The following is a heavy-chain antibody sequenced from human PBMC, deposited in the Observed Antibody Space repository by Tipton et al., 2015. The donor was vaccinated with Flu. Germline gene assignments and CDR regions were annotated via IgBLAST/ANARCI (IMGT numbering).Heavy chain of an antibody. CDR1: GYTFTGYY. CDR3: ARTYYDILTGYYNYYYYYGMDV. D-gene: IGHD3-9*01. CDR2: INPNSGGT. Sequence: QLVQSGAEVKKPGASVKVSCKASGYTFTGYYMHWVRQAPGQGLEWMGWINPNSGGTNYAQKFQGRVTMTRDTSISTAYMELSRLRSDDTAVYYCARTYYDILTGYYNYYYYYGMDVWGQGP. J-gene: IGHJ6*02. V-gene: IGHV1-2*02.